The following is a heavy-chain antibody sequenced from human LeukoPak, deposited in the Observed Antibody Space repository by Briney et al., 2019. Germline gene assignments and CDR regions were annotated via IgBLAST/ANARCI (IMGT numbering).Heavy chain of an antibody. CDR1: GFTFSSYA. CDR3: AKGPDFWSGYYMDA. Sequence: PGGSLRLSRGGAGFTFSSYAMSWVRQAPGKGLEWVSGINDSGGATYYADSVKGRFTISRDNSKNTLYLQMNSLRAEDTAVYHCAKGPDFWSGYYMDAWGKGTTVTVSS. V-gene: IGHV3-23*01. CDR2: INDSGGAT. J-gene: IGHJ6*03. D-gene: IGHD3-3*01.